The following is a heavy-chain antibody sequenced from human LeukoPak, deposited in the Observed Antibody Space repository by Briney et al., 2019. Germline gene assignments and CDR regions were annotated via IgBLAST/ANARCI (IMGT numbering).Heavy chain of an antibody. CDR3: AKDFEGIVVVISYSFDY. CDR2: ISGSGGST. CDR1: GFTFSDAW. V-gene: IGHV3-23*01. D-gene: IGHD3-22*01. J-gene: IGHJ4*02. Sequence: GGSLRLSCVGSGFTFSDAWISWVRQAPGKGLEWVSAISGSGGSTYYADSVKGRFTISRDNSKNTLYLQMNSLRAEDTAVYYCAKDFEGIVVVISYSFDYWGQGTLVTVSS.